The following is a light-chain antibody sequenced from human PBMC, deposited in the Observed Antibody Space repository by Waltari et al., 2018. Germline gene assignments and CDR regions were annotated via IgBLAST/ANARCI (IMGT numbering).Light chain of an antibody. Sequence: DIQITQSPSSLSASVRDRVPITCRASQSISTYLNWYQQKPGKAPKLLIYAASTWQSGVPARFSGSGSGTDFTLTISSLQPEDFAAYYCQQSYSTPLTFGGGTKVEV. CDR2: AAS. V-gene: IGKV1-39*01. CDR1: QSISTY. J-gene: IGKJ4*01. CDR3: QQSYSTPLT.